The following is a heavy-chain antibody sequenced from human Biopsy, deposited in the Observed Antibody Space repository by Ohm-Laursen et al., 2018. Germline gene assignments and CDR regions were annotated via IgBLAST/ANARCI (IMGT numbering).Heavy chain of an antibody. CDR2: INHSGRT. D-gene: IGHD3-16*01. J-gene: IGHJ6*02. Sequence: SETLSLTCEVYGKTFSDYYWSWIRQPPGKGLEWIGEINHSGRTNYNPSLKSRVTISVDTSKNQFSLKLRSVTAADTAVYYCARAVDYYDPYYYYGLDVWGQGTTVTVSS. V-gene: IGHV4-34*01. CDR1: GKTFSDYY. CDR3: ARAVDYYDPYYYYGLDV.